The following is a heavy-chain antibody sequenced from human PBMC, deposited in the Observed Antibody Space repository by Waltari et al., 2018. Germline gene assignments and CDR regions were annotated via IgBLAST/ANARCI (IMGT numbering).Heavy chain of an antibody. CDR2: IYQSGST. Sequence: QVQLQESGPGLVKPSETLSLTCAVSGYSIISGYYWAWIRKPPGKGLEWIGSIYQSGSTKYNPSLKSRITISLDTSKNQFSLKVTSVTAADTAVYYCAREDSGNTGYFPHWGQGTLVTVSS. J-gene: IGHJ1*01. D-gene: IGHD1-26*01. CDR3: AREDSGNTGYFPH. V-gene: IGHV4-38-2*02. CDR1: GYSIISGYY.